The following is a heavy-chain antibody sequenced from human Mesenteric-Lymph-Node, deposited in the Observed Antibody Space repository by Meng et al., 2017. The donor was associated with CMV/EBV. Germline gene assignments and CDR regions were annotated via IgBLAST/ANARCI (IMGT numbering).Heavy chain of an antibody. J-gene: IGHJ4*02. CDR3: AKDRLPYCSRTGCYWDFDY. Sequence: SLKISCAASGFTFNDYAMYWVRKAPGRGLEWVAGISWNSGDTDYAASVQGRFSISRDNARNSLYLEMNSLRPEDTALYYCAKDRLPYCSRTGCYWDFDYWGQGTPVTVSS. V-gene: IGHV3-9*01. D-gene: IGHD2-2*01. CDR1: GFTFNDYA. CDR2: ISWNSGDT.